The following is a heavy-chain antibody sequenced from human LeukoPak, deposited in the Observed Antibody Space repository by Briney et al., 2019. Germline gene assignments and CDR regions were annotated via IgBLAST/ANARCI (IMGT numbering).Heavy chain of an antibody. D-gene: IGHD4-17*01. V-gene: IGHV3-64*01. CDR1: GFTFSDYG. Sequence: GGSLRLSCAASGFTFSDYGMYWVRQAPGKGLEHVSGISSNGIYTYYANSVKGRFTISRDNSRNTLYLQMGSLRAEDMAVYYCARGPTVITFNAFDVWGQGTMVTVSS. CDR2: ISSNGIYT. CDR3: ARGPTVITFNAFDV. J-gene: IGHJ3*01.